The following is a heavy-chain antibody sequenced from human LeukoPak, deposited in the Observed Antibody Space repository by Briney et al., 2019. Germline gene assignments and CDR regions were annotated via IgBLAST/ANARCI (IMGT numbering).Heavy chain of an antibody. CDR1: GYMFTDYH. Sequence: ASVKVSCKASGYMFTDYHIHWVRQAPGQGLEWMGWINPNSGGTNYAQKFQGGVTLTRDTSISTAYMELSSLTSDDTAVYYCATDSSGWSDDSFDFWGQGTMVTVSS. J-gene: IGHJ3*01. V-gene: IGHV1-2*02. D-gene: IGHD6-19*01. CDR2: INPNSGGT. CDR3: ATDSSGWSDDSFDF.